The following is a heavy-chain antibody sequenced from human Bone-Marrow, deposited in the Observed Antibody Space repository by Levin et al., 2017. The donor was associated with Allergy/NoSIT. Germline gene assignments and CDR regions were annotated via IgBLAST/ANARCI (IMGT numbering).Heavy chain of an antibody. J-gene: IGHJ6*02. CDR1: GFTFVSYS. CDR2: ISGSRSTI. V-gene: IGHV3-48*02. Sequence: GESLKISCAASGFTFVSYSMNWVRQAPGKGLEWVSYISGSRSTIYYADSVKGRFTISRDNAKNSLYLQMNSLRDEDTAVYYCTREVILGYYYGMDVWGQGTTVTVSS. D-gene: IGHD2-15*01. CDR3: TREVILGYYYGMDV.